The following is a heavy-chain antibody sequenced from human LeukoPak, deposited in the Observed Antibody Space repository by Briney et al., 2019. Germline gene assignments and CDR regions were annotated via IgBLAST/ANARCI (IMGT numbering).Heavy chain of an antibody. CDR3: ARGVYIAAAQYGF. CDR1: GGSISTYY. V-gene: IGHV4-59*01. Sequence: SETLSLTCTVSGGSISTYYWNWIRQPPGKGLEWIGYIYYSGATNYNPSLKSRVTISVDTSKNQFSLKLSSVTAADTAIYYCARGVYIAAAQYGFWGQGTLVTVSS. CDR2: IYYSGAT. D-gene: IGHD6-13*01. J-gene: IGHJ4*02.